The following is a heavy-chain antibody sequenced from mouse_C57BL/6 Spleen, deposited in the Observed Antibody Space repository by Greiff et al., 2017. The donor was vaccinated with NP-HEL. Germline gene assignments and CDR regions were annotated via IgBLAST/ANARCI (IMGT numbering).Heavy chain of an antibody. D-gene: IGHD2-2*01. Sequence: EVKVEESGGGLVQPGGSMKLSCVASGFTFSNYWMNWVRQSPEKGLEWVAQIRLKSDNYATHYAESVKGRFTISRDDSNSSVYLQMNNLRAKDTGIYYCTVYYGYDALFAYWGQGTLVTVSA. CDR3: TVYYGYDALFAY. V-gene: IGHV6-3*01. CDR1: GFTFSNYW. J-gene: IGHJ3*01. CDR2: IRLKSDNYAT.